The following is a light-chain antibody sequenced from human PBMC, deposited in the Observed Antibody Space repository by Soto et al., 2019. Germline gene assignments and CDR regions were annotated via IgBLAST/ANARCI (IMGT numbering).Light chain of an antibody. CDR1: QSVLYSSNNKNY. J-gene: IGKJ1*01. Sequence: DIVMTQSPDSLAVSLGERATINCKSSQSVLYSSNNKNYLAWYQQKPGQPPKLLIYCASTRESGVPDRFSGSGSGTDFTLTISSLQAEDVAVYYCQQYYSTPQTSGQGTKVDIK. CDR2: CAS. CDR3: QQYYSTPQT. V-gene: IGKV4-1*01.